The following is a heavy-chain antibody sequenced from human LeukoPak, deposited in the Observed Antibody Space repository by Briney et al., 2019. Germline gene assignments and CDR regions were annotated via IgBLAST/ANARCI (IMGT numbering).Heavy chain of an antibody. CDR3: ASFKGPSHHPYYDFWSGPQSVFDY. Sequence: GRSLRLSCAASGFTFSSYAMHWVRQAPGKGLEWVAVISYDGSNKYYADSVKGRFTICRDNSKNTLYLQMNSLRAEDTAVYYSASFKGPSHHPYYDFWSGPQSVFDYWGQGTLVTVSS. D-gene: IGHD3-3*01. V-gene: IGHV3-30-3*01. CDR1: GFTFSSYA. CDR2: ISYDGSNK. J-gene: IGHJ4*02.